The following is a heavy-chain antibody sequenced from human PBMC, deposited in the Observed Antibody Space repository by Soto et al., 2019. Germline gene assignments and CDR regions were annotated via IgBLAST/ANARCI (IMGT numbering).Heavy chain of an antibody. D-gene: IGHD4-4*01. Sequence: PSQTLSLTCAISGDSISSNSAALNWIRQSPSRGFEWLGRTYYRSRWYHDYAVSVKSRIIINPDTSKNQVSLQLNSVTPDDTAVYYCASYRYDYWGQGTVVTV. CDR3: ASYRYDY. CDR1: GDSISSNSAA. CDR2: TYYRSRWYH. J-gene: IGHJ4*02. V-gene: IGHV6-1*01.